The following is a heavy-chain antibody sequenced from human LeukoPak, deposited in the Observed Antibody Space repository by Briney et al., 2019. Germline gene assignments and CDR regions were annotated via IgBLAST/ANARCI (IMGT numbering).Heavy chain of an antibody. J-gene: IGHJ3*02. CDR1: GGSISSYY. D-gene: IGHD2-21*02. Sequence: SETLSLTCTVSGGSISSYYWSWIRQPPGKGLEWIGYIYYSGSTNYNPSLKSRVTISVDTSKNQFSLKLSSVTAADTAVYYCARYGMTYDAFDIWGQGTMVTVSS. V-gene: IGHV4-59*12. CDR3: ARYGMTYDAFDI. CDR2: IYYSGST.